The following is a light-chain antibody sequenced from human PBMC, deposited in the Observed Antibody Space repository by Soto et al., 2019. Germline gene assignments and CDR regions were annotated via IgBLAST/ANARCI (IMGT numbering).Light chain of an antibody. J-gene: IGKJ2*01. Sequence: DVVMTQSPLSLPVTLGQSASISCTSSQSLIYADGNTYLNWLQQRPGQSPRRLIYKVSNRDSGAPDRISGSGSGTDFTLQITRVEAEDVGVYYCMQYTHWPHTFGQGTKVDIK. CDR3: MQYTHWPHT. CDR1: QSLIYADGNTY. CDR2: KVS. V-gene: IGKV2-30*01.